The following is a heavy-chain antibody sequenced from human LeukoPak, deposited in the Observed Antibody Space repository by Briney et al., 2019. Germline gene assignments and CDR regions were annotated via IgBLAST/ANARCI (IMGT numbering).Heavy chain of an antibody. CDR2: IYYSGST. D-gene: IGHD2-21*02. CDR1: GGSISSSSYY. CDR3: ARHPLVVTKNWFDP. Sequence: SETLSLTCTVSGGSISSSSYYWGWIRQPPGKGLEWIGSIYYSGSTYYSPSLKSRVTISVDTSKNQFSLKLSSVTAADTAVYYCARHPLVVTKNWFDPWGQGTLVTVSS. V-gene: IGHV4-39*01. J-gene: IGHJ5*02.